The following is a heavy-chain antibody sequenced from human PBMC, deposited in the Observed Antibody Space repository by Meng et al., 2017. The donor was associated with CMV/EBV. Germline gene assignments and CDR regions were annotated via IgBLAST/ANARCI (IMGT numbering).Heavy chain of an antibody. D-gene: IGHD3-3*01. CDR1: GFTSSIYE. J-gene: IGHJ4*02. CDR2: SSSSGSTI. CDR3: ARGPTTRGLAWDFWSGYSNYFDC. V-gene: IGHV3-48*03. Sequence: GRSLRPSCAAFGFTSSIYEMNWVRQVPGKGLEWVSYSSSSGSTIYYADSVTGRFTISRDNAKNSLYLQMTSLRAEDTAVYYCARGPTTRGLAWDFWSGYSNYFDCWGQGTLVTVSS.